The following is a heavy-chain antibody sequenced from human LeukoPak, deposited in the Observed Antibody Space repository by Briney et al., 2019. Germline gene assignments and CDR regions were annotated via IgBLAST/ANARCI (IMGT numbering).Heavy chain of an antibody. Sequence: ASVKVSCKASGYTFTSYGISWVRQAPGQGLEWMGWISADNGNTRYAQKLQGRVTMTTDTSTSTAYMELRSLRSDDTAVYYCARDWAPLSGNYYDAWFDPWGQGTLVTVSS. CDR2: ISADNGNT. CDR1: GYTFTSYG. CDR3: ARDWAPLSGNYYDAWFDP. D-gene: IGHD1-26*01. J-gene: IGHJ5*02. V-gene: IGHV1-18*01.